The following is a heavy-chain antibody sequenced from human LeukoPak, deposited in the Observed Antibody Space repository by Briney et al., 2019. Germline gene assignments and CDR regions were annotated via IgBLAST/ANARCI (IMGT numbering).Heavy chain of an antibody. CDR3: ARGAGSGTYSYGSPSFDY. Sequence: GGSLRLSCAASGFTFGSYAMSWVRQAPGKGLEWVSTISGSGGSTYYADSVKGRFTISRDNAKNSLYLQMNSLRAEDTAVYYCARGAGSGTYSYGSPSFDYWGQGTLVTVSS. D-gene: IGHD5-18*01. V-gene: IGHV3-23*01. CDR1: GFTFGSYA. J-gene: IGHJ4*02. CDR2: ISGSGGST.